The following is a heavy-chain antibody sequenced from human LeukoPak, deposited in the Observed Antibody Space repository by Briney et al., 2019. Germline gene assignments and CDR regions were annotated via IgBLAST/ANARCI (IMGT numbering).Heavy chain of an antibody. CDR1: GYTFTSYD. CDR3: ARVAELLWFGERSADFDY. J-gene: IGHJ4*02. CDR2: MNPNSGNT. D-gene: IGHD3-10*01. Sequence: GASVKVSCKASGYTFTSYDISWVRQATGQGLEWMGWMNPNSGNTGYAQKFQGRVTMTRNTSISTAYMKLSSLRSEDTAVYYCARVAELLWFGERSADFDYWGQGTLVTVSS. V-gene: IGHV1-8*01.